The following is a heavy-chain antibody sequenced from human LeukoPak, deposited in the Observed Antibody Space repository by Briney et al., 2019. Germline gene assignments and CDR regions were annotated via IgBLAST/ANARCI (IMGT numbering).Heavy chain of an antibody. D-gene: IGHD3-3*01. J-gene: IGHJ4*02. CDR3: ARLHYDFWSGYYTPYYFDY. V-gene: IGHV3-53*01. CDR2: IYSGGST. CDR1: GFTVSSNY. Sequence: GGSLRLSCAASGFTVSSNYMSWVRQAPGKGLEWVSVIYSGGSTYYADSVKGRFTISRDNSKNTLYLQMNSLRAEDTAVYYCARLHYDFWSGYYTPYYFDYWGQGTLVTVSS.